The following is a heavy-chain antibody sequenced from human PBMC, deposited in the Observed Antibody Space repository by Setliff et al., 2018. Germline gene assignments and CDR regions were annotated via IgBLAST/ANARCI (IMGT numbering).Heavy chain of an antibody. CDR1: GGSITSGSYY. CDR3: AASRAYTGAVEEWFLPKTFDF. J-gene: IGHJ4*02. CDR2: LHTSGTT. Sequence: SQTLSLTCAVSGGSITSGSYYWSWIRQPAGEGLEWIGRLHTSGTTDYNPSLKSRVTLSIDTSKNQFSLKLSSVTAAGAALYYCAASRAYTGAVEEWFLPKTFDFWGQGSPVTVSS. V-gene: IGHV4-61*02. D-gene: IGHD3-10*01.